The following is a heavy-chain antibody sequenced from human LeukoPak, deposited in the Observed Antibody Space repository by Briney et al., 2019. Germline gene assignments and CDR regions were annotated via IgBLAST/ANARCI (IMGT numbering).Heavy chain of an antibody. CDR1: GFTFFTYG. Sequence: PGGPLRLSCAASGFTFFTYGMHWVRQAPGKGLEWLAVIWYDGSIKYYSDSVKGRFTISRDNSENTLYLQMNSLRAEDTAVYYCAKAHRSDRSSLDYWGQGALVTVSS. J-gene: IGHJ4*02. V-gene: IGHV3-33*06. D-gene: IGHD3-3*01. CDR2: IWYDGSIK. CDR3: AKAHRSDRSSLDY.